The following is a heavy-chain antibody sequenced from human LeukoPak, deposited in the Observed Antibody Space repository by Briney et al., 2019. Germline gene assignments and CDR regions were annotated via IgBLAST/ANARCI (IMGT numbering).Heavy chain of an antibody. CDR1: GFTFSSYA. D-gene: IGHD6-19*01. J-gene: IGHJ3*02. CDR2: ISGSGGST. Sequence: GGSLRLSCAASGFTFSSYAMSWVRQAPGKGLEWVSGISGSGGSTDYADSVKGRFTISRDNSKNTLYLQMNSLRAEDTAVYYCAEKTQWLVVGDAFDIWGQGTMVTVSS. CDR3: AEKTQWLVVGDAFDI. V-gene: IGHV3-23*01.